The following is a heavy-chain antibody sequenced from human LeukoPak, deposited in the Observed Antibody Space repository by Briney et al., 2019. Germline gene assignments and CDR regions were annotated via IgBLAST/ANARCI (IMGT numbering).Heavy chain of an antibody. D-gene: IGHD2-2*03. CDR3: TRDLPEDTVLDIVVVPAAMRRYYYYGMDV. CDR2: ISPSGAST. J-gene: IGHJ6*02. Sequence: ASVKVSCKASGYTFTRYYMHWVRQAPGQGLEWMGIISPSGASTSYAQKFQGRVTMTRDTSTSTVYMELSSLRSEDTAVYYCTRDLPEDTVLDIVVVPAAMRRYYYYGMDVWGQGTTVTVSS. V-gene: IGHV1-46*01. CDR1: GYTFTRYY.